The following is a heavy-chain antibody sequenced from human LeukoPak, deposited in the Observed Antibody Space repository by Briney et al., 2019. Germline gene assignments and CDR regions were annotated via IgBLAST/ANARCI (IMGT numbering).Heavy chain of an antibody. D-gene: IGHD3-22*01. V-gene: IGHV1-18*01. CDR2: ISAYNGNT. CDR3: ARDLGYYDNSGDS. J-gene: IGHJ4*02. CDR1: GYTFTSYG. Sequence: ASVKVSCKASGYTFTSYGISWVRQAPGQGLEWMGWISAYNGNTNYAQKLQGRVTMTTDTSTTTADMELSSLRSDGTAVYYCARDLGYYDNSGDSWGQGTLVTVSS.